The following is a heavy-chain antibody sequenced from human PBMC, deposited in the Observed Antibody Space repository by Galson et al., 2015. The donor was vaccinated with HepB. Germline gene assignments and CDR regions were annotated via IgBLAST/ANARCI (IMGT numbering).Heavy chain of an antibody. CDR2: ISSSSSYT. CDR1: GFTFSDYY. J-gene: IGHJ5*02. D-gene: IGHD3-10*01. V-gene: IGHV3-11*05. CDR3: ARDSGVRGVRRWSYNWFDP. Sequence: SLRLSCAASGFTFSDYYMSWIRQAPGKGLEWVSYISSSSSYTNYADSVKGRSTISRDNAKNSLYLQMNSLRAEDTAVYYCARDSGVRGVRRWSYNWFDPWGQGTLVTVSS.